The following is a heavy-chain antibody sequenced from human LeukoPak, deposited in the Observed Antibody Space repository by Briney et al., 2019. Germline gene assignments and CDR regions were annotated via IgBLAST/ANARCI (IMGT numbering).Heavy chain of an antibody. D-gene: IGHD3-3*01. CDR2: ISGSGGTT. Sequence: GGSLRLSCVASGFTFSSFGMRWVRQAPGKGLEWVSAISGSGGTTYYADSVKGRFTISRDNAKNTLYLQMNSLRAEDTAVYYCAGSGYYSWGQGTLVTVSS. CDR1: GFTFSSFG. J-gene: IGHJ4*02. CDR3: AGSGYYS. V-gene: IGHV3-23*01.